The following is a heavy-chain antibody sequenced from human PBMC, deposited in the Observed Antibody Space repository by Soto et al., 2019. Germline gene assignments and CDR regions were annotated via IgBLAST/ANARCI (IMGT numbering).Heavy chain of an antibody. CDR2: ITSGGGGA. V-gene: IGHV3-23*01. CDR3: VKEGRDWNSRGSFDL. J-gene: IGHJ3*01. Sequence: GGSLRLSCVASEVTFASYDMDWVRQAPGKGLEWVSLITSGGGGANYADSVKGRFTISRDNSKNTLYLQMNSLRAEDTATYHCVKEGRDWNSRGSFDLWGRGTMVTVSS. CDR1: EVTFASYD. D-gene: IGHD1-1*01.